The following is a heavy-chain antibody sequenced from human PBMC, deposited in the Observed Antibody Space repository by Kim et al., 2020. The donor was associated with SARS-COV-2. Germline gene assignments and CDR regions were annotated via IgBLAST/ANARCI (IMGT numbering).Heavy chain of an antibody. CDR2: IYYSGST. J-gene: IGHJ5*02. CDR1: GGSISSSSYY. V-gene: IGHV4-39*07. D-gene: IGHD5-18*01. Sequence: SETLSLTCTVSGGSISSSSYYWGWIRQPPGKGLEWIGSIYYSGSTYYNPSLKSRVTISVDTSKNQFSLKLSSVTAADTAVYYCARDGYSYVLRTNWFDPWGQGTLVTVSS. CDR3: ARDGYSYVLRTNWFDP.